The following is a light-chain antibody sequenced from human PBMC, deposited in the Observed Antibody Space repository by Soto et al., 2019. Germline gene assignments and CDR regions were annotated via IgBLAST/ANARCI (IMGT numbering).Light chain of an antibody. CDR1: SNDVRSYNL. V-gene: IGLV2-23*01. CDR3: CSYAGSSTSYV. CDR2: EGG. J-gene: IGLJ1*01. Sequence: QSALTSLASVSGSPAQSITISYTGPSNDVRSYNLVSWYHHHPGKAHKLMIYEGGYRPSGVTNRFSGSKSGNTASLTLSPLQAEDEADYSCCSYAGSSTSYVFGTGAK.